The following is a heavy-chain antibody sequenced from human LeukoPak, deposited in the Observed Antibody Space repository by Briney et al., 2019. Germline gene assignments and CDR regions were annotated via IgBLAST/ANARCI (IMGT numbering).Heavy chain of an antibody. V-gene: IGHV3-21*01. J-gene: IGHJ4*02. D-gene: IGHD3-22*01. CDR1: GFTFSSYS. CDR2: ISSSSSYI. Sequence: GGSLRLSXAASGFTFSSYSMNWVRQAPGKGLEWVSSISSSSSYIYYADSVKGRFTISRDNAKNSLYLQMNSLRAEDTAVYYCARDYDSSGYHDYWGQGTLVTVSS. CDR3: ARDYDSSGYHDY.